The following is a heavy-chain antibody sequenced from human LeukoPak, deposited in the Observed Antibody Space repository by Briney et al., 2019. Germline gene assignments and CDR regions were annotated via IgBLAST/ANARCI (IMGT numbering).Heavy chain of an antibody. J-gene: IGHJ6*04. CDR1: GFTFSDYY. CDR2: ISSSGSTI. D-gene: IGHD6-6*01. V-gene: IGHV3-11*04. CDR3: ARVRSSLEEEPGGDIAARPGAVRLDV. Sequence: PGGSLRLSCAASGFTFSDYYMSWIRQAPGKGLEWVSYISSSGSTIYYADSVKGRFTISRDNAKNSLYLQMNSLRAEDTAVYYCARVRSSLEEEPGGDIAARPGAVRLDVWGKGTTVTVSS.